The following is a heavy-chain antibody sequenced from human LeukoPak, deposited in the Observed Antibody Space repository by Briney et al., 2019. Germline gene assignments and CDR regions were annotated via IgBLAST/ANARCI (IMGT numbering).Heavy chain of an antibody. D-gene: IGHD2-2*01. CDR1: GGSISSYY. V-gene: IGHV4-4*07. J-gene: IGHJ5*02. Sequence: SSETLSLTCTVSGGSISSYYWSWIRQPAGKGLEWIGRIYTSGSTNYNPSLKSRVTMSVDTSKNQFSLKLSSVTAADTAVYYCAREIVVVPAAPGWFDPWGQGTLVTVSS. CDR3: AREIVVVPAAPGWFDP. CDR2: IYTSGST.